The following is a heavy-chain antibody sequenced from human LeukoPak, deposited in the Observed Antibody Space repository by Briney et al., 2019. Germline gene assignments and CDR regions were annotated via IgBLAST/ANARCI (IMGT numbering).Heavy chain of an antibody. V-gene: IGHV3-30*02. D-gene: IGHD2-21*01. CDR1: GFTFSSYG. J-gene: IGHJ4*02. CDR3: ARDRSVYCGGDCYLFDY. Sequence: GGSLRLSCAASGFTFSSYGMHWVRQAPGKGLEWVAFIRYDGSNKYYADSVKGRFTISRDNSKNTLYLQMNSLRAEDTAVYYCARDRSVYCGGDCYLFDYWGQGTLVTVSS. CDR2: IRYDGSNK.